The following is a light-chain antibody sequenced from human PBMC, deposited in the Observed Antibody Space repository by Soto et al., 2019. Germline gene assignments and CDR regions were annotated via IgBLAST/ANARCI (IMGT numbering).Light chain of an antibody. CDR1: QGISNY. J-gene: IGKJ4*01. CDR2: AAS. Sequence: DIQMTQSPSSLSASVGDRVTITCRASQGISNYLAWYQQIPGKVPKLLISAASTLQSGVTSRFSGSGSGTDFTLTISSLHPEDVATYYCQKYTNVPAFGGGTKVEIK. CDR3: QKYTNVPA. V-gene: IGKV1-27*01.